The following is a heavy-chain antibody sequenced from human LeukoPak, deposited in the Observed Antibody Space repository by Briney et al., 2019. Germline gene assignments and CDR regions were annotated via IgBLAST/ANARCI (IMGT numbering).Heavy chain of an antibody. D-gene: IGHD2-8*01. CDR3: VKDMFVGSQSVLNYFDL. J-gene: IGHJ4*02. Sequence: GGSLRLSCAASGFTFSNAWMAWVRQAPGKGLEWVSTVTSAIVTKYSADSVRGRFTISRDNSRITLYLQMTSLRVEDTAVYYCVKDMFVGSQSVLNYFDLWGLGTLVIVSS. CDR1: GFTFSNAW. CDR2: VTSAIVTK. V-gene: IGHV3-23*01.